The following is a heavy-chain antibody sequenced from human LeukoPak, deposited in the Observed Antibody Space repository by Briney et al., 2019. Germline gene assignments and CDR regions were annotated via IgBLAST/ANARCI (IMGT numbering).Heavy chain of an antibody. V-gene: IGHV6-1*01. J-gene: IGHJ5*02. CDR2: TYYRSKWYN. Sequence: SQTLSLTCAISGDSVSSNSAAWNWIRQSPSRGLEWLGRTYYRSKWYNDYAVSVKNRITINPDTSKNQFSLQLNSVTPEDTAVYYCARDRYDYVWGSYRLNWFDPWGQGTLVTVSS. CDR3: ARDRYDYVWGSYRLNWFDP. CDR1: GDSVSSNSAA. D-gene: IGHD3-16*02.